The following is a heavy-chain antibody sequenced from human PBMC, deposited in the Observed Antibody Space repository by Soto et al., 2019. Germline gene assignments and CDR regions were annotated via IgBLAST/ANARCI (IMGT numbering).Heavy chain of an antibody. CDR1: GYSFTSNW. CDR2: IYPSDSDT. J-gene: IGHJ4*02. Sequence: GEFLKISCKGSGYSFTSNWIGWVRQMPGKVLEWMGIIYPSDSDTRYSPSFQGQVTISAVKSISTAYLQWSSLKASDTAMYYCARPPSGTTSFFDYWGQGTLVTSP. CDR3: ARPPSGTTSFFDY. V-gene: IGHV5-51*01. D-gene: IGHD1-7*01.